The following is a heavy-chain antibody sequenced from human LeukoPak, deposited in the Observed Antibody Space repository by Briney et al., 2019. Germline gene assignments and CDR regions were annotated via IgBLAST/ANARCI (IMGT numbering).Heavy chain of an antibody. CDR1: LYTFTCYY. Sequence: ASVTVSSTASLYTFTCYYMHWVRQAPGQGLEWMGWINPNSGGTKYAQKFQGRVTMTRDTSISTASMELSRLRTDHAAVYYCARFMPRRYYYDSSGSGQTCAFDYWGQGTLVTVSS. V-gene: IGHV1-2*02. CDR2: INPNSGGT. D-gene: IGHD3-22*01. J-gene: IGHJ4*02. CDR3: ARFMPRRYYYDSSGSGQTCAFDY.